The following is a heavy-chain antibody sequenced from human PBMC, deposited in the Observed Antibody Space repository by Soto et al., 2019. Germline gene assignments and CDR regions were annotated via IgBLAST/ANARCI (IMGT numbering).Heavy chain of an antibody. V-gene: IGHV4-4*02. D-gene: IGHD1-7*01. Sequence: QVQLQESGPGLVKPSGTLSLTCAVSSGSISTSNWWIWVRQPPGQVLEWIGEIYHSGSTNYNPSLKSRVTMSVDKSKNQFSLNLSSVTAADTAVYFCARQMTGTTAFDYWGQGTLVTVSS. CDR1: SGSISTSNW. CDR2: IYHSGST. J-gene: IGHJ4*02. CDR3: ARQMTGTTAFDY.